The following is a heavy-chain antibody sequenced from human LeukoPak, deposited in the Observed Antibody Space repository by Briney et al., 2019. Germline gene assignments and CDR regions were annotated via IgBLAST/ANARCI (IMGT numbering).Heavy chain of an antibody. D-gene: IGHD5-18*01. CDR2: IYYSGST. Sequence: PSETLSLTCTVSGGSISSSSYYWSWIRQPPGKGLEWIGSIYYSGSTYYNPSLKSRVTISVDTSKNQFSLKLSSVTAADTAVYYCARHPRVDTAMEGFDIWGQGTMVTVSS. J-gene: IGHJ3*02. V-gene: IGHV4-39*01. CDR1: GGSISSSSYY. CDR3: ARHPRVDTAMEGFDI.